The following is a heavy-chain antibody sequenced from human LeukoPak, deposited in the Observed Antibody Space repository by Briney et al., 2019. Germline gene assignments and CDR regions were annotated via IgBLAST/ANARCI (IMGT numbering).Heavy chain of an antibody. CDR2: ISYDGSNK. CDR1: GFTFSSYA. CDR3: ARDRITGTTWYYYYHGMDV. V-gene: IGHV3-30-3*01. Sequence: PGGSLRLSCAASGFTFSSYAMHWVRQAPGKGLEWVAVISYDGSNKYYADSVKGRFTISRDNSKNTLYLQMNGLRAEDTAVYYCARDRITGTTWYYYYHGMDVWGQGTTVTVSS. D-gene: IGHD1-7*01. J-gene: IGHJ6*02.